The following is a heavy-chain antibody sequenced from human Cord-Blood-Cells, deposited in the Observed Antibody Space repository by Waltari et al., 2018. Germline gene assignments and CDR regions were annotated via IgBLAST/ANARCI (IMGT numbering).Heavy chain of an antibody. V-gene: IGHV4-34*01. CDR1: GGSFSGYY. J-gene: IGHJ5*02. CDR2: INHSGST. CDR3: ARQDSSSWYNWFDP. Sequence: QVQLQQWGAGLLKPSETLSLTCAVYGGSFSGYYWSWIRQPPGKGLEWIGEINHSGSTNYNPSLKRRVTISVDTAKNQFSLKLSSVTAANTAVYYCARQDSSSWYNWFDPWGQGTLVTVSS. D-gene: IGHD6-13*01.